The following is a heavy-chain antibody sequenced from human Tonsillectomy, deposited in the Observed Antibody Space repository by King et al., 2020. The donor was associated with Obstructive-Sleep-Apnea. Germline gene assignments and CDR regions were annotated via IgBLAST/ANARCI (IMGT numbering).Heavy chain of an antibody. D-gene: IGHD5/OR15-5a*01. J-gene: IGHJ4*02. CDR3: ASLRKRYSVNDDPGDY. CDR1: GFTFSDYF. Sequence: VQLVESGGGLVKPGGSLRLSCAASGFTFSDYFMSWIRQAPGKGLEWVSYISGSSSFTNYADSVKGRFTISRDNAKNSLYLQMNSLRAEDTAVYYCASLRKRYSVNDDPGDYWGQGTLVTVSS. V-gene: IGHV3-11*06. CDR2: ISGSSSFT.